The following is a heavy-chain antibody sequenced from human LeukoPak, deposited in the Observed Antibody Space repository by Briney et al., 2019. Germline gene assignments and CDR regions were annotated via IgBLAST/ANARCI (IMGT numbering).Heavy chain of an antibody. CDR1: GFTVSSNY. J-gene: IGHJ4*02. CDR3: ARLTDYGDYFDY. V-gene: IGHV3-66*01. Sequence: GGSLRLSCAASGFTVSSNYMSWVRQAPGKGLEWVSVIYSGGSTYYADSVKGRFTISRDNSKNTLYLQMNSLRAEDTAVYYCARLTDYGDYFDYWGQGTLVTASS. D-gene: IGHD4-17*01. CDR2: IYSGGST.